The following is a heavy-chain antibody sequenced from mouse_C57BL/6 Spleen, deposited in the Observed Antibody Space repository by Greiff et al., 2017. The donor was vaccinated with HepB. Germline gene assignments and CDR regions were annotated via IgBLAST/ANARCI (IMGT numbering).Heavy chain of an antibody. Sequence: QVQLKHSGAELVKPGASVKISCKASGYAFSSYWMNWVKQRPGKGLEWIGQIYPGDGDTNYNGKFKGKATLTADKSSSTAYMQLSSLTSEDSAVYFCARGAELRLPFASWGQGTLVTVSA. V-gene: IGHV1-80*01. CDR2: IYPGDGDT. CDR3: ARGAELRLPFAS. J-gene: IGHJ3*01. CDR1: GYAFSSYW. D-gene: IGHD3-2*02.